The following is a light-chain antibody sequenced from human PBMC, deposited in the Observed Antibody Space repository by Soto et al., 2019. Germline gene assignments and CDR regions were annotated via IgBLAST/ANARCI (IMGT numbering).Light chain of an antibody. J-gene: IGLJ1*01. CDR2: DVS. CDR3: CSYAGSYTDV. CDR1: GSDVGGYDF. Sequence: QSVLTQPRSVSGSPGQSVTISCTGTGSDVGGYDFVSWYQQHPGKAPKLMIYDVSKRPSGVPDRFSGSKSANTASLTISGLQAEDEADYHCCSYAGSYTDVFGTGTKVTVL. V-gene: IGLV2-11*01.